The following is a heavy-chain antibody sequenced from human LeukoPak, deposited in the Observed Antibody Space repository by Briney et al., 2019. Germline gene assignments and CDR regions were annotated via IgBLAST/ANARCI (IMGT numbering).Heavy chain of an antibody. D-gene: IGHD6-13*01. CDR3: AREGPGGSWFDY. CDR2: IKQDGSEK. Sequence: GGSLRLSCATSGFTVSSNYMSWVRQAPGKGLEWVANIKQDGSEKYYVDSVKGRFTISRDNAKNSLYLQMNSLRAEDTAVYYCAREGPGGSWFDYWGQGTLVTVSS. V-gene: IGHV3-7*01. J-gene: IGHJ4*02. CDR1: GFTVSSNY.